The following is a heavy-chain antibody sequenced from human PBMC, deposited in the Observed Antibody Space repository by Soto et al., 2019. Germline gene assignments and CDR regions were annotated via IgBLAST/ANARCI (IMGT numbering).Heavy chain of an antibody. CDR2: IKEDGSEK. V-gene: IGHV3-7*04. CDR1: GFSFGSYW. Sequence: EVQLVESGGDLVQPGGSLRLSCATSGFSFGSYWMTWIRQAPGKGLEWVANIKEDGSEKNYVDSVKGRFTISRDNAKNAPYVQMNSLRAEDTAVYYCARDTSPVDYVAVIYYDALDVWGPGTMVTVSS. D-gene: IGHD3-10*01. CDR3: ARDTSPVDYVAVIYYDALDV. J-gene: IGHJ3*01.